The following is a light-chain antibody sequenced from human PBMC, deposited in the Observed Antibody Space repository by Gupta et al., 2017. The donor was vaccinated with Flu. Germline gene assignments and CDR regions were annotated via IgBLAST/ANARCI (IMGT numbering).Light chain of an antibody. CDR1: QSVRNY. CDR3: QQTNNAPRT. CDR2: ASS. Sequence: DIQMTQSLSSLSASVGDRVTMTCRASQSVRNYINRYQQKPGKAPKLLIYASSSVQRGVPSRFSGGGFETDFSLTISSRQREDFATYYCQQTNNAPRTFGQGTRV. V-gene: IGKV1-39*01. J-gene: IGKJ1*01.